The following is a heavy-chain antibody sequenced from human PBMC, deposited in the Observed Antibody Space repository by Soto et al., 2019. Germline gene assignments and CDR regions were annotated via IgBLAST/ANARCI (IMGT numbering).Heavy chain of an antibody. CDR3: ARSSCSEPHNWHAP. CDR1: GGSFSGYY. V-gene: IGHV4-34*01. J-gene: IGHJ5*02. D-gene: IGHD1-20*01. Sequence: SETLSLTCAVYGGSFSGYYWSWIRQPPGKGLEWIGEINHSGSTNYNPSLKSRVTISVDTSKNQFSLKLNSVTAADTAVYYCARSSCSEPHNWHAPWAQRTHVTVSS. CDR2: INHSGST.